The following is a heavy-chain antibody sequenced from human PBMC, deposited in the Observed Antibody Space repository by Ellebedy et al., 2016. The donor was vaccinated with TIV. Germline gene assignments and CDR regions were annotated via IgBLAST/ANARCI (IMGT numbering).Heavy chain of an antibody. D-gene: IGHD2-8*01. J-gene: IGHJ4*02. V-gene: IGHV2-70*04. CDR3: ARTKSCSNGVCYPFDY. Sequence: SGPTLVKPTQTLTLTCTFSGFSLSTTRMRVSWIRQPPGKALEWLARIDWDDDKFYSTSLKTRLTISKDTSKSQVVLTMTNMDPVDTATYYCARTKSCSNGVCYPFDYWGQGTLVTVTS. CDR2: IDWDDDK. CDR1: GFSLSTTRMR.